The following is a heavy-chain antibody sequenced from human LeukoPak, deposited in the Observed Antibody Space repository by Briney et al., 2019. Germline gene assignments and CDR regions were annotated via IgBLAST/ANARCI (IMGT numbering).Heavy chain of an antibody. Sequence: PSETLSLTCTVSGGSLSSGGYYWSWIRQHPGKGLEWIGYIYYSGCTYSNPSLKSRVTISVDTSKNQFSLKLSSVTAADTAVYYCARDPMVRGGMDYWGQGTLVTVSS. CDR1: GGSLSSGGYY. CDR3: ARDPMVRGGMDY. D-gene: IGHD3-10*01. V-gene: IGHV4-31*03. J-gene: IGHJ4*02. CDR2: IYYSGCT.